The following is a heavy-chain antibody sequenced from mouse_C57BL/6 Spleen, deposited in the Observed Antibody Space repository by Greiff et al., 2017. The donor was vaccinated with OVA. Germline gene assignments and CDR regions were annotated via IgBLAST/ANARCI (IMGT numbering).Heavy chain of an antibody. CDR2: IDPETGGT. CDR3: TNFCGSSPFAY. Sequence: QVQLQQSGAELVRPGASVTLSCKASGYTFTDYEMHWVKQTPVHGLEWIGAIDPETGGTAYNQKFKGKAILTADKSSSTAYMELRSLTSEDSAVYYCTNFCGSSPFAYWGQGTLVTVSA. D-gene: IGHD1-1*01. J-gene: IGHJ3*01. V-gene: IGHV1-15*01. CDR1: GYTFTDYE.